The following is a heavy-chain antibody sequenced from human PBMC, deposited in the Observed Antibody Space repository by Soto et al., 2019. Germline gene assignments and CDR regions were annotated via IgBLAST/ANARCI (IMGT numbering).Heavy chain of an antibody. J-gene: IGHJ4*02. CDR1: GFTFSDYY. CDR2: ISSSSSYT. CDR3: ASWYCRGDCLPLGSY. V-gene: IGHV3-11*06. Sequence: QVQLVESGGGLVKPGGSLRLSCAASGFTFSDYYMSWIRQAPGKGLEWVSYISSSSSYTNYADSVKGRFTISRDNPKNSLYLQMNSLRAEDTAVYYCASWYCRGDCLPLGSYWGQGTLVTVSS. D-gene: IGHD2-21*02.